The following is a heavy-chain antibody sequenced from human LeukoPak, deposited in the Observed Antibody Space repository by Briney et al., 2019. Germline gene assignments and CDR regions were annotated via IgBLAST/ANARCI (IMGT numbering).Heavy chain of an antibody. CDR3: ARDVLWFGNNWFDP. J-gene: IGHJ5*02. CDR1: GGSISSYY. Sequence: PSETLSLTCTVSGGSISSYYWSWIRQPPGKGLEWIGYIYYSGSTNYNPSLKSRVTLSVDTSKNQFSLKLSSVTAADTAVYYCARDVLWFGNNWFDPWGQGTLVTVSS. V-gene: IGHV4-59*01. D-gene: IGHD3-10*01. CDR2: IYYSGST.